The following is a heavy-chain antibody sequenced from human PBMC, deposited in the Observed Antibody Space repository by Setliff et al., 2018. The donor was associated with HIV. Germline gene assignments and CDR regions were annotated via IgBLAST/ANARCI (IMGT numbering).Heavy chain of an antibody. CDR3: ARRRGQKATGWYYFDF. V-gene: IGHV4-39*01. D-gene: IGHD6-19*01. J-gene: IGHJ4*02. Sequence: SETLSLTCNVSGGPITSNTYFWDWIRQAPGKGLEWIGSIYHSGNTYYNPSLKSRVSISVDMSKRQFSLKLTSVTAGDSALYYCARRRGQKATGWYYFDFWGQGALVTGSS. CDR2: IYHSGNT. CDR1: GGPITSNTYF.